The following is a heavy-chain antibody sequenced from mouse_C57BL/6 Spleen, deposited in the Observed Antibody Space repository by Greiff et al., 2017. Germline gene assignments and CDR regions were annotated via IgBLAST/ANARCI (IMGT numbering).Heavy chain of an antibody. CDR1: GYTFTSYW. CDR3: ASGGVVAPDYFDY. Sequence: VQLQQSGAELAKPGASVKLSCKASGYTFTSYWMHWVKQRPGQGLEWIGYINPSSGYTKYNQKFKDKATLTADTSSSTSYMQLSSLTYEDSAVYYCASGGVVAPDYFDYWGQGTTLTFSS. J-gene: IGHJ2*01. CDR2: INPSSGYT. V-gene: IGHV1-7*01. D-gene: IGHD1-1*01.